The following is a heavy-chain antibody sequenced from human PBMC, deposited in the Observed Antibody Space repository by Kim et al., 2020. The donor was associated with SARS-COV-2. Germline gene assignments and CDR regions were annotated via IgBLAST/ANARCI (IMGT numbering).Heavy chain of an antibody. CDR3: ARVMLVSGGWSFLVGPQINYGMDV. D-gene: IGHD6-19*01. J-gene: IGHJ6*02. Sequence: ASVKVSCKASGYTFTSYGISWVRQAPGQGLEWMGWISAYNGNTNYAKKLQGRVTMTTDTSTSTAYMELRSLRSDDTAVYYCARVMLVSGGWSFLVGPQINYGMDVWGQGTTVTVSS. CDR2: ISAYNGNT. CDR1: GYTFTSYG. V-gene: IGHV1-18*01.